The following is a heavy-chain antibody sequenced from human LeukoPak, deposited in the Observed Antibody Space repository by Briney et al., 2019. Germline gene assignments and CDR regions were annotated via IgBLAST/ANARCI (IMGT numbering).Heavy chain of an antibody. J-gene: IGHJ6*03. CDR1: GFTFSSYA. Sequence: GGSLRLPCAASGFTFSSYAMSWVRQAPGKGLEWVSAISGSGGSTYYADSVKGRFTISRDNSKNTLYLQMNSLRAEDTAVYYCAKTRGTITDYYYYMDVWGKGTTVTVSS. CDR3: AKTRGTITDYYYYMDV. CDR2: ISGSGGST. D-gene: IGHD1-14*01. V-gene: IGHV3-23*01.